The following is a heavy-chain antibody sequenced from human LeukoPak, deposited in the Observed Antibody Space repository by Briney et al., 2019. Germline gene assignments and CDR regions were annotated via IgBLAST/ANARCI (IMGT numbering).Heavy chain of an antibody. CDR1: GFTVITND. CDR2: LYSDGNT. J-gene: IGHJ4*02. Sequence: QSGGSLRLSCAASGFTVITNDMTWVRQAPGKGLEWVSVLYSDGNTKYADSVQGRFTISRDNSKNTLYLEMNSLSPGDTAVYYCARGVEPLAANTLAYWGQGTLVTVSS. CDR3: ARGVEPLAANTLAY. V-gene: IGHV3-53*01. D-gene: IGHD1-14*01.